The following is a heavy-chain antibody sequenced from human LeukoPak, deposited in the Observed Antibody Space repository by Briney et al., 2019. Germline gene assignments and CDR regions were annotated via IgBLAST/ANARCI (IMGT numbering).Heavy chain of an antibody. CDR3: AKDSDSYASDYYFDY. V-gene: IGHV3-30*18. Sequence: PGGSLRLSCAASGCTFSSYGMHWVRQAPGKGLEWLAVLSYDGRNKYYADSVKGRFTISRDNSKNTLYLQMNSLRAEDTAVYYCAKDSDSYASDYYFDYWGQGTLVTVSS. CDR2: LSYDGRNK. CDR1: GCTFSSYG. D-gene: IGHD5-18*01. J-gene: IGHJ4*02.